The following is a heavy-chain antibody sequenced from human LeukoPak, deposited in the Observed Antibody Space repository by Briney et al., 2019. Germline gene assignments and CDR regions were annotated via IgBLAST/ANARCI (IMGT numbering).Heavy chain of an antibody. Sequence: PGGSLTLSCAACGFTFSSYAMRWVRQAPGKGLEWGSAISGSGGSTYHAVSVQGRFTISSDNAKTSLYLQMHSLRAEDTAVYYCARDKVVTPAPKNRDYYYGMDVWGQGTTVTVSS. CDR3: ARDKVVTPAPKNRDYYYGMDV. V-gene: IGHV3-23*01. J-gene: IGHJ6*02. CDR1: GFTFSSYA. CDR2: ISGSGGST. D-gene: IGHD4-23*01.